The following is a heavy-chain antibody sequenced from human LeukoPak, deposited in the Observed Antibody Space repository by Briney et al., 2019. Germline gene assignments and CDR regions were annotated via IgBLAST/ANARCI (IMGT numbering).Heavy chain of an antibody. V-gene: IGHV3-23*01. CDR2: ISGSGGST. J-gene: IGHJ4*02. D-gene: IGHD3-10*01. CDR1: GFTFSSYA. Sequence: GGSLRLSCAASGFTFSSYAMSWVRQAPGKGLEWVSAISGSGGSTYYADSVKGRFTISRDNSKNTLYLQMNSLRAEDTAVYYCAKDLEYYYGSGSYYPAADYWGQGTLATVSS. CDR3: AKDLEYYYGSGSYYPAADY.